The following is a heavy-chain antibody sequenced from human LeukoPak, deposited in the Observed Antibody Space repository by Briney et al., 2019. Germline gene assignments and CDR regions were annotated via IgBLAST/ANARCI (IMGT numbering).Heavy chain of an antibody. V-gene: IGHV4-38-2*02. CDR1: GYSISSGFY. CDR2: MFHSGST. Sequence: PSETLSLTCSVSGYSISSGFYWGWIRQPPGKGLEWIGSMFHSGSTYYKPSFKSRVTISAGTSKNQFSLKLSSVTAADTAVYYCARDREGIVATIWGIDYYYYYMDVWGKGTTVTISS. D-gene: IGHD5-12*01. CDR3: ARDREGIVATIWGIDYYYYYMDV. J-gene: IGHJ6*03.